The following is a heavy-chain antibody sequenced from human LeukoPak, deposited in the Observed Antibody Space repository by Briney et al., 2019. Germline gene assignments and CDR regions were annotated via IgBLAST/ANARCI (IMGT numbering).Heavy chain of an antibody. D-gene: IGHD6-19*01. CDR1: GYTFTSYG. CDR2: ISAYNGNT. CDR3: ARDARAVAGLNWFDP. Sequence: GASVKVSCKASGYTFTSYGISWVRQAPGQGLEWMGWISAYNGNTNYAQKLQGRVTMTTDTSTSTAYMELRGLRSDDTAVYYCARDARAVAGLNWFDPWGQGTLVTVSS. J-gene: IGHJ5*02. V-gene: IGHV1-18*01.